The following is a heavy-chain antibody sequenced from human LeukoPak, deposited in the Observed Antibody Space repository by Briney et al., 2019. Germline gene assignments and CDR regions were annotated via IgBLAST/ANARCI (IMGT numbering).Heavy chain of an antibody. CDR2: IYTSGST. Sequence: SETLSLTCTVSGGSISSYYWSWIRQPAGKGLEWIGRIYTSGSTNYNPSLKSRVTMSVDTSKNQFSLKLSSVTAADTAVYYCARERYQLLYYYYYMDVWGKGTTVTVSS. J-gene: IGHJ6*03. D-gene: IGHD2-2*01. CDR3: ARERYQLLYYYYYMDV. CDR1: GGSISSYY. V-gene: IGHV4-4*07.